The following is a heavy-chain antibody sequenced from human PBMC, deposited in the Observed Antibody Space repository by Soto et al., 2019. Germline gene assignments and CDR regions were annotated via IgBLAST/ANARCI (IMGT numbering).Heavy chain of an antibody. CDR3: ARGASIADDQSDWFDL. Sequence: QVQLQESGPGLVKPSETLSLTCFVSGGPSRSSDYFWGWFRQAPGSGLEWFGNIFYNGRTDYKPSLKSRVSISADTSRNEVSLKVFSVSAADTALYYCARGASIADDQSDWFDLWGQGALVTVSA. D-gene: IGHD2-15*01. CDR2: IFYNGRT. CDR1: GGPSRSSDYF. V-gene: IGHV4-39*01. J-gene: IGHJ5*02.